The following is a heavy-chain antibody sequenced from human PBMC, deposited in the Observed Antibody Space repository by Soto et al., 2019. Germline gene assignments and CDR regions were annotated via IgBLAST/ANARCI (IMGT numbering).Heavy chain of an antibody. CDR1: GYSFTSYG. Sequence: ASVKVSCKASGYSFTSYGISWVRQAPGQGLEWMGWISAYNGNTNYAQKLQGRVTMTTDTSTSTAYLELRSLRSDDTAVYYCATHRGGYDYILVSYRYDDAFDIWGQETMVTVSS. CDR3: ATHRGGYDYILVSYRYDDAFDI. V-gene: IGHV1-18*01. CDR2: ISAYNGNT. J-gene: IGHJ3*02. D-gene: IGHD3-16*02.